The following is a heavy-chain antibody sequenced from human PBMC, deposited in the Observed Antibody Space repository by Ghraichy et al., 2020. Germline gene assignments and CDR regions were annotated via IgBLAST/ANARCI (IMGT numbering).Heavy chain of an antibody. J-gene: IGHJ6*02. CDR1: GFTFSSYN. CDR2: ISSSSSTI. V-gene: IGHV3-48*02. CDR3: ARPYCSSISCYGYHYVMDV. D-gene: IGHD2-2*01. Sequence: LSLTCAASGFTFSSYNMNWVRQAPGKGLEWVSYISSSSSTIQYADSVKGRFTISRDNAKNSLYLQMNSLRDEDTAVYYCARPYCSSISCYGYHYVMDVWGQGTTVTVSS.